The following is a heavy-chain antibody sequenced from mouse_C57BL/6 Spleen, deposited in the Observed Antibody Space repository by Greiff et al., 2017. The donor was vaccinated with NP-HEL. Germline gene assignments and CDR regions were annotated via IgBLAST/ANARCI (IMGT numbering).Heavy chain of an antibody. CDR3: ARIYDGYYVRAMDY. J-gene: IGHJ4*01. Sequence: EVQRVESGGGLVKPGGSLKLSCAASGFTFSDYGMHWVRQAPEKGLEWVAYISSGSSTIYYADTVKGRFTISRDNAKNTLFLQMTSLRAEDTAMYYCARIYDGYYVRAMDYWGQGTSVTVSS. CDR2: ISSGSSTI. D-gene: IGHD2-3*01. CDR1: GFTFSDYG. V-gene: IGHV5-17*01.